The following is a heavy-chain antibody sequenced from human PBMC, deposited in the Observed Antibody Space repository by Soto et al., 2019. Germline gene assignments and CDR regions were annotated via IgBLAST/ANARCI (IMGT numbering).Heavy chain of an antibody. D-gene: IGHD4-17*01. J-gene: IGHJ4*02. CDR2: INPNSGGT. V-gene: IGHV1-2*02. CDR3: ARVGGYYGDYPNFDY. CDR1: GYTFSDYY. Sequence: ASVQVSCKASGYTFSDYYIHWVRQAPGQGLEWMGWINPNSGGTKYAPKFQGGVTMTRDTSITTAYMELSRLRSGDTAVYYCARVGGYYGDYPNFDYWGQGALVTVSS.